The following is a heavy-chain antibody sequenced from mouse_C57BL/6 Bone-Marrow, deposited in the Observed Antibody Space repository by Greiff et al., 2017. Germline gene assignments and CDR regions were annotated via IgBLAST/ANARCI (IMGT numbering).Heavy chain of an antibody. Sequence: VQLQQSGAELVRPGASVKLSCTASGFNIKDDYMHWVKQRPERGLEWIGWIDPENGDTEYASKFQGKATITADTSSNTAYLQLSLTSEDTAVYYCTAAQAYYVDYWGQGTTLTVSS. V-gene: IGHV14-4*01. CDR1: GFNIKDDY. J-gene: IGHJ2*01. CDR3: TAAQAYYVDY. D-gene: IGHD3-2*02. CDR2: IDPENGDT.